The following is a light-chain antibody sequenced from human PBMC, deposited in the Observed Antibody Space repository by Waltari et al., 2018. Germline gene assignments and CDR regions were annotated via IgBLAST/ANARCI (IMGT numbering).Light chain of an antibody. CDR2: INRDGSH. Sequence: QLVLTQSPSASASLGASVKLTCTLSSGHSTYAIAWHQQQPEKGTRYLMKINRDGSHIKGDGIPDRFAGSRSGAELYLTISSLQSEDEADYYCQTWGAGIRVFGGGTKLTVL. J-gene: IGLJ3*02. CDR3: QTWGAGIRV. CDR1: SGHSTYA. V-gene: IGLV4-69*01.